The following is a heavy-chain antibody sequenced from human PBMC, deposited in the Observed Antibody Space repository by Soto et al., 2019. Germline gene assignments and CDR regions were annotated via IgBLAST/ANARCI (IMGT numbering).Heavy chain of an antibody. D-gene: IGHD2-21*02. J-gene: IGHJ4*02. Sequence: TLSLTCIVSGVSVRSYTWSWVRQPANKGLEWIGRVFSSVSATYNPSLKSRVSISMDTPENRISLKLDSVTAADAGVYFCARDGMTTGDTWGPGTLVTVPQ. CDR1: GVSVRSYT. V-gene: IGHV4-4*07. CDR2: VFSSVSA. CDR3: ARDGMTTGDT.